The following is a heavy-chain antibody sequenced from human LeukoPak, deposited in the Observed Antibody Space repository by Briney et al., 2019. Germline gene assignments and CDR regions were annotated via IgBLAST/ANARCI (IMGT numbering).Heavy chain of an antibody. Sequence: ASVKVSCKASGYSFTNHDMHWVRQAPGQGLEWVGCINPGNGDTRYGPEFQGRVTISSDTSTSTAYMELSSLRSEDTAVYYCARDAATRRFRIAAAHTRYYYYMDVWGKGTTVTISS. D-gene: IGHD6-13*01. J-gene: IGHJ6*03. V-gene: IGHV1-3*03. CDR2: INPGNGDT. CDR3: ARDAATRRFRIAAAHTRYYYYMDV. CDR1: GYSFTNHD.